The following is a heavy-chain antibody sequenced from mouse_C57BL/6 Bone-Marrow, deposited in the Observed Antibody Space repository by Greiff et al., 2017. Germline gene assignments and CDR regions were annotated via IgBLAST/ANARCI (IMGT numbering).Heavy chain of an antibody. CDR2: IYPGSGNT. J-gene: IGHJ3*01. CDR1: GYSFTSYY. Sequence: VKLQESGPELVKPGASVKISCKASGYSFTSYYIHWVKQRPGQGLEWIGWIYPGSGNTKYNEKFKGKATLTADTSSSTAYMQLSSLTSEYSAVYYGARSVITTVVAPFAYWGQGTLVTVSA. V-gene: IGHV1-66*01. CDR3: ARSVITTVVAPFAY. D-gene: IGHD1-1*01.